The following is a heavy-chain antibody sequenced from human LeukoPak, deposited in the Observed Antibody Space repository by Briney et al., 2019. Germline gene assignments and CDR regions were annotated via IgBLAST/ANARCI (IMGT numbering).Heavy chain of an antibody. CDR2: IFYSGST. CDR3: AKSNGYGLIDI. Sequence: SETLSLTCAVYGGSFSGYYWSWIRQPPGKALEWIGNIFYSGSTNYSPSLKSRVTISLDTSRNQFSLKLNSVTAADTAVYYFAKSNGYGLIDIGGQGTMVTVSS. J-gene: IGHJ3*02. CDR1: GGSFSGYY. V-gene: IGHV4-34*12. D-gene: IGHD3-22*01.